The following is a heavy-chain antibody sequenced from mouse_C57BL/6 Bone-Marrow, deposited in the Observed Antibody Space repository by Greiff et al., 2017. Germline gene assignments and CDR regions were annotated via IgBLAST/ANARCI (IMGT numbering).Heavy chain of an antibody. CDR1: GYSITSGYY. Sequence: VQLKQSGPGLVKPSQSLSLTCSVTGYSITSGYYWNWIRQFPGNKLEWMGYISYDGSNNYNPSLKNRISITRDTSKNQFFLKLNSVTTEDTATYYCAREPLRQDWYFDVWGTGTTVTVSS. CDR2: ISYDGSN. J-gene: IGHJ1*03. D-gene: IGHD2-4*01. V-gene: IGHV3-6*01. CDR3: AREPLRQDWYFDV.